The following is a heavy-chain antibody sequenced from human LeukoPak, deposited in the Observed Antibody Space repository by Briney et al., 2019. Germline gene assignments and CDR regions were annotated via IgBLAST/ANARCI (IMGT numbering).Heavy chain of an antibody. Sequence: PGGSLRLSFAASGFTFSSYSMNWVRQAPGKGLEWVSSISSSSSYIYYADSVKGRFTISRDNAKNSLYLQMNSLRAEDTAVYYCARDPLHSSGWYYWGQGTLVTVSS. V-gene: IGHV3-21*01. CDR1: GFTFSSYS. J-gene: IGHJ4*02. D-gene: IGHD6-19*01. CDR2: ISSSSSYI. CDR3: ARDPLHSSGWYY.